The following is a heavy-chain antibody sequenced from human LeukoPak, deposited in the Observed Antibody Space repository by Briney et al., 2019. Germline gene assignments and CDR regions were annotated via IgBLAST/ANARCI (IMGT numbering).Heavy chain of an antibody. CDR1: GFTVSSNY. CDR2: IYSGGST. V-gene: IGHV3-66*01. CDR3: ARGDYYDSSGYSQYFQH. J-gene: IGHJ1*01. D-gene: IGHD3-22*01. Sequence: GGSLRLSCAASGFTVSSNYMNWVRQAPGKGLEWVSVIYSGGSTYYADSVKGRFTISRDNSKNTLYLQMNSLRAEDTAVYYCARGDYYDSSGYSQYFQHWGQGTLVTVSS.